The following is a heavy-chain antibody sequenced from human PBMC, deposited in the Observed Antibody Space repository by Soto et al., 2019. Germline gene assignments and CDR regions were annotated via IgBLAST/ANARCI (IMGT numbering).Heavy chain of an antibody. J-gene: IGHJ4*02. D-gene: IGHD3-22*01. Sequence: GGSLRPSSAASRFTFSSYNMNWDRQATGKGLEWVSSITSGRTYIYYADSVKGRFTISRENGKKSVYLQMNSLRPEDTAVYYCARGYDSSAGDYWGEGTLVTVSS. CDR2: ITSGRTYI. CDR3: ARGYDSSAGDY. CDR1: RFTFSSYN. V-gene: IGHV3-21*01.